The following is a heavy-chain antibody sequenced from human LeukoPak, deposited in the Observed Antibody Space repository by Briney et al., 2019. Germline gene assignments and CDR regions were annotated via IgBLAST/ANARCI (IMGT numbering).Heavy chain of an antibody. J-gene: IGHJ1*01. V-gene: IGHV1-2*02. CDR3: ARATETFSWFLQH. CDR2: INPNSGAT. D-gene: IGHD6-13*01. Sequence: ASVKVSCKASGYTFTGYFLHWVREAPGQGLESMGWINPNSGATNSAQKFQGRVTMTRDTSISTAYMEMSSWRSDDTAVYYCARATETFSWFLQHWGQGTLVTVSS. CDR1: GYTFTGYF.